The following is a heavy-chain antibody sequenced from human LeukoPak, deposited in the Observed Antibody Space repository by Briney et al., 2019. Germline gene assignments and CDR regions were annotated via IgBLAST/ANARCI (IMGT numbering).Heavy chain of an antibody. Sequence: GGSLRLSCAASGFTFSSYAMHWVRQAPGKGLEWVAYISSIRDATYYPDSVKGRFTISRDNAKNSLYLQMNSLRAEDTAVYYCARDWSYSFDHWGQGTLVTVSS. CDR3: ARDWSYSFDH. CDR2: ISSIRDAT. V-gene: IGHV3-48*01. J-gene: IGHJ4*02. CDR1: GFTFSSYA. D-gene: IGHD3-3*01.